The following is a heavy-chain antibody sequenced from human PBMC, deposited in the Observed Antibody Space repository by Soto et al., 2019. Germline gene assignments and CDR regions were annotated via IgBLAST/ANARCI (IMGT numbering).Heavy chain of an antibody. J-gene: IGHJ4*02. D-gene: IGHD6-13*01. Sequence: QVQLVQSGAEVKEPGSSVKVSCKASGDLFNNHAFNWVRQAPGQGLEWMGRISPLFSTTNYAQKFQGRVTIGADELTTIVYLEVNNLESDDTAMYYCAASSAIAAAGYFKFWGQGNLVNVS. CDR2: ISPLFSTT. CDR3: AASSAIAAAGYFKF. V-gene: IGHV1-69*01. CDR1: GDLFNNHA.